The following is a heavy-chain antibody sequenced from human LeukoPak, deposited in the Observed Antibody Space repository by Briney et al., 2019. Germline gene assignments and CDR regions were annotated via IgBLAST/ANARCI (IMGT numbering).Heavy chain of an antibody. CDR1: GYTFTSYY. J-gene: IGHJ4*02. V-gene: IGHV1-2*06. Sequence: GASVKVSCKASGYTFTSYYMHWVRQAPGQGLEWMGRINPNSGGTNYAQKFQGRVTMTRDTSISTAYMELSRLRSDDTAVYYWARVMRGYSGYWGQGTLVTVSS. D-gene: IGHD5-12*01. CDR2: INPNSGGT. CDR3: ARVMRGYSGY.